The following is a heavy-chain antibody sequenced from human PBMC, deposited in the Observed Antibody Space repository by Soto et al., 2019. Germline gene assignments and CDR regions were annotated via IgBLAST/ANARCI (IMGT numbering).Heavy chain of an antibody. CDR3: AKGAVAGRIGRYYFDY. V-gene: IGHV3-23*01. D-gene: IGHD6-19*01. Sequence: GGSLRLSCAASGFTFSSYAMSWVRQAPGKGLEWVSAISGSGGSTYYADSVKGRFTISRDNSKNTLYLQMNSLRAEDTTVYYCAKGAVAGRIGRYYFDYWGQGTLVTVSS. CDR2: ISGSGGST. CDR1: GFTFSSYA. J-gene: IGHJ4*02.